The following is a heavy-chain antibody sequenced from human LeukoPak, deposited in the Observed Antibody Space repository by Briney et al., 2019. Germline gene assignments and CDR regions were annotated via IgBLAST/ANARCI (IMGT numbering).Heavy chain of an antibody. CDR2: IYHSGDT. Sequence: SETLSLTCTVSGGSISTFYWNWIRQPPGKGLEWIGYIYHSGDTRYNPSLKSRVTISVDTSKSQFSLKVSSVTAADTAVYYCARGGYSGSDWTTWGQGTLVTVSS. CDR3: ARGGYSGSDWTT. D-gene: IGHD5-12*01. CDR1: GGSISTFY. V-gene: IGHV4-59*01. J-gene: IGHJ5*02.